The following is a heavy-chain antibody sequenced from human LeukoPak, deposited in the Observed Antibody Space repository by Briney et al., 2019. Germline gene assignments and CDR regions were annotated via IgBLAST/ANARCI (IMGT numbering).Heavy chain of an antibody. CDR1: GYTFTGYY. CDR2: IWYDGTKK. V-gene: IGHV3-33*01. Sequence: SCKTSGYTFTGYYMHWVRQAPGKGLEWVAVIWYDGTKKYYVDYVKGRFTISRDNSKNMLYLQMNSLRAEDTALYYCVRMGASFDYWGQGTLVTVSS. CDR3: VRMGASFDY. D-gene: IGHD1-26*01. J-gene: IGHJ4*02.